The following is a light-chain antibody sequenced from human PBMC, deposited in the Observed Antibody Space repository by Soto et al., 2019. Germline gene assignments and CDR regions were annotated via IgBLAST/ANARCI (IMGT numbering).Light chain of an antibody. CDR2: DAS. V-gene: IGKV1-5*01. CDR3: QQYNSYWT. Sequence: DIPMTQSPSTLSASVGDRVTITCRASQSISSWLAWYQQKPGKAPKLMIYDASSLEGGVPSRFSGSGSGTEFTLSISRLQPDDFARYYCQQYNSYWTFGQGTKVQI. J-gene: IGKJ1*01. CDR1: QSISSW.